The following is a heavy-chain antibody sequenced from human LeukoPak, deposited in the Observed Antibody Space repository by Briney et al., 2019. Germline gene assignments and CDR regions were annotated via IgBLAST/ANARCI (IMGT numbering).Heavy chain of an antibody. CDR2: ISSSGNNA. D-gene: IGHD6-13*01. J-gene: IGHJ4*02. V-gene: IGHV3-23*01. CDR1: GFTFRDAA. Sequence: GGSLRLSCAVSGFTFRDAAMTWVRQAPGKGLEWVSLISSSGNNAYYADSVKGRFTISRDNSKNTLYLQMNSLRDDDTAVYYCVRGVGVSRFNYLDSWGQGTLVIVSS. CDR3: VRGVGVSRFNYLDS.